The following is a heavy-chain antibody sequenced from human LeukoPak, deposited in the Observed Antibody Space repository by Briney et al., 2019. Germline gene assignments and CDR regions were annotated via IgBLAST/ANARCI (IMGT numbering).Heavy chain of an antibody. J-gene: IGHJ4*02. D-gene: IGHD6-19*01. Sequence: GGSLRLSCAASGFTFSSYAMHWVRQAPGKGLEWVAVISYDGSNKYYADSVKGRFTISRDNSKNTLYLQMNSLRAEDTAVYYCAKEQSGYSSGLPIDYWGQGTLVTVSS. CDR2: ISYDGSNK. CDR3: AKEQSGYSSGLPIDY. CDR1: GFTFSSYA. V-gene: IGHV3-30*04.